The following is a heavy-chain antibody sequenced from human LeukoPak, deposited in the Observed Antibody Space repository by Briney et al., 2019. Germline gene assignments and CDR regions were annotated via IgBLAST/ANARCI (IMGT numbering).Heavy chain of an antibody. D-gene: IGHD3-22*01. V-gene: IGHV3-7*01. CDR1: EFTFTNFW. CDR2: TNRDGSNK. CDR3: ARAWYDSSGYYYPFFDY. J-gene: IGHJ4*02. Sequence: PGGSLRLSCAASEFTFTNFWMSWVRQAPGKGLEWVANTNRDGSNKYYADSVKGRFTISRDNSKNTLYLQMNSLRAEDTTVYYCARAWYDSSGYYYPFFDYWGQGTLVTVSS.